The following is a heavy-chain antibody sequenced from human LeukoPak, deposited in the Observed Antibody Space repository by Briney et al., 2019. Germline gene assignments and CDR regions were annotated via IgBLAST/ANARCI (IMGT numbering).Heavy chain of an antibody. CDR1: GGSISSYY. V-gene: IGHV4-59*01. CDR3: ARDRGGSSWYIDAFDI. CDR2: IYYSGST. J-gene: IGHJ3*02. Sequence: SETLPLTCTVSGGSISSYYWSWIRQPPGKGLEWIGYIYYSGSTNYNPSLKSRVTLSVDTSKNQFSLKLSSVTAADTAVYYCARDRGGSSWYIDAFDIWGQGTMVTVSS. D-gene: IGHD6-13*01.